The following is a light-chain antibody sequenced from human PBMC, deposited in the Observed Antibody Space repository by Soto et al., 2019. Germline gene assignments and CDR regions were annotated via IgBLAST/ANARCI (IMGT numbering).Light chain of an antibody. CDR2: EVS. CDR1: SSDVGGYNF. J-gene: IGLJ1*01. Sequence: QSVLTLPACVSGSPGQSITISCTGTSSDVGGYNFVSWYQQHPGKAPKLMIYEVSNRPSGVSNRFSGSKSGNTASLTISGLQAEDEADYYCSSYTSSSTQVFGTGTKLTV. V-gene: IGLV2-14*01. CDR3: SSYTSSSTQV.